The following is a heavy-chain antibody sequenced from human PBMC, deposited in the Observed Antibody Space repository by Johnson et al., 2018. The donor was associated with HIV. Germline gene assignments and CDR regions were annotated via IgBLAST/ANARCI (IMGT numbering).Heavy chain of an antibody. CDR3: ARDVGGWGYWYGLDM. J-gene: IGHJ3*02. V-gene: IGHV3-20*04. CDR2: VNWNGART. Sequence: VLLVESGGGVVRPGESLRLSCAASGFIFDDFGMNWVRHAPGKGLEWVSDVNWNGARTGYAASVKGRFTISRDNAKNSVYLQMNSLRAEDTALYYCARDVGGWGYWYGLDMWGKWTMVTVAS. CDR1: GFIFDDFG. D-gene: IGHD2-15*01.